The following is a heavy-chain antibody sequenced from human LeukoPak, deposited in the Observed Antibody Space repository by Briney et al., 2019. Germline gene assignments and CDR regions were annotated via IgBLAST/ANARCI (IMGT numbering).Heavy chain of an antibody. V-gene: IGHV3-23*01. D-gene: IGHD3-10*01. CDR1: GFTFSSYA. Sequence: GGFLRLSCAASGFTFSSYAMSWVRQAPGKGLEWVSAISGSGGSTYYADSVKARFTISRDNSKNTLYLQMNSLRAEDTAVYYCAKDRWEETYYGSGSYWDYWGQGTLVTVSS. CDR2: ISGSGGST. CDR3: AKDRWEETYYGSGSYWDY. J-gene: IGHJ4*02.